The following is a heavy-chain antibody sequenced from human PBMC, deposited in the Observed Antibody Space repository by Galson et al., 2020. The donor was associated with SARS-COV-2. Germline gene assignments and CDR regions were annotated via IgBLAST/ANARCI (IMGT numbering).Heavy chain of an antibody. V-gene: IGHV4-59*01. Sequence: SLTCTVSGGSISSYYWSWIRQPPGKGLEWIGYIYYSGSTNYNPSLKSRVTISVDTSKNQFSLKLSSVTAADTAVYYCASAPYDILTGYYTGWFDPWGQGTLVTVSS. CDR1: GGSISSYY. CDR3: ASAPYDILTGYYTGWFDP. D-gene: IGHD3-9*01. CDR2: IYYSGST. J-gene: IGHJ5*02.